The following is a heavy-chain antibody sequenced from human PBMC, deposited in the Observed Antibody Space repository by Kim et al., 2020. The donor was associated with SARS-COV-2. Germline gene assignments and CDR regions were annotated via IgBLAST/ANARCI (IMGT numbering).Heavy chain of an antibody. V-gene: IGHV3-9*01. D-gene: IGHD6-6*01. CDR3: AKDRGYSSSSAPYFDY. CDR2: ISWNSGSI. Sequence: GGSLRLSCAASGFTFDDYAMHWVRQAPGKGLEWVSGISWNSGSIGYADSVKGRFTISRDNAKNSLYLQMNSLRAEDTALYYCAKDRGYSSSSAPYFDYWG. CDR1: GFTFDDYA. J-gene: IGHJ4*01.